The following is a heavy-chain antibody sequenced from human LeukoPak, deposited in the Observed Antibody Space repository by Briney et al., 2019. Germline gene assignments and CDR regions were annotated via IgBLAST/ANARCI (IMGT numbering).Heavy chain of an antibody. V-gene: IGHV4-38-2*02. J-gene: IGHJ4*02. D-gene: IGHD6-19*01. Sequence: SETLSLTCTVSGYSISSGYYWDWIRQPPGKGLEWIGSIYHSGSTYYNPSLKSRVTISVDTSKNQFSLKLSSVTAADTAVYYCARGYSSGWYYFDYWGQGTLVTVSS. CDR3: ARGYSSGWYYFDY. CDR1: GYSISSGYY. CDR2: IYHSGST.